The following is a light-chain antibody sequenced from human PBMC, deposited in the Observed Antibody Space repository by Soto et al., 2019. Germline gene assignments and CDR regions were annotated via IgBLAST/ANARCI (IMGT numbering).Light chain of an antibody. CDR2: GAS. V-gene: IGKV3-20*01. Sequence: EIVLPRPRGTVFFSPVSIAPILWLDSERLSSVYLAWYQQRPGQPPRLLIYGASNRATGIPDRFSGSGSGTDFTLIIKRLEPEDVAIYYCQQYGGSPRITFGKGQRREIK. CDR3: QQYGGSPRIT. J-gene: IGKJ5*01. CDR1: ERLSSVY.